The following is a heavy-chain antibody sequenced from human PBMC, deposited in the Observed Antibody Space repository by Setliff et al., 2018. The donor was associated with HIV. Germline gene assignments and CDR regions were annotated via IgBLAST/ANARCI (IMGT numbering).Heavy chain of an antibody. CDR2: INHSGST. CDR1: GDFFSRAYY. V-gene: IGHV4-38-2*02. Sequence: PSETLSLTCAVSGDFFSRAYYWGWIRQPPGKGLEWIGEINHSGSTNYSPSLKSRVTISVDASRNQFSLRLSSVTAAGTAVYYCARDVMEWFGNYFDNWGQGALVTVS. D-gene: IGHD3-3*01. J-gene: IGHJ4*02. CDR3: ARDVMEWFGNYFDN.